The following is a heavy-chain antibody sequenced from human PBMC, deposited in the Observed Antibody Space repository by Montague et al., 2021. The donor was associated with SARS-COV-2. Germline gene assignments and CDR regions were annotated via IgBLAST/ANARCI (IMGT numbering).Heavy chain of an antibody. J-gene: IGHJ4*02. CDR2: IDWDDDK. V-gene: IGHV2-70*11. CDR3: ARTFYDILTSYSKWGFDY. CDR1: GFSLSTSGMC. Sequence: PALVKPTQTLTLTCTFSGFSLSTSGMCVSWIRQPPGKALEWLARIDWDDDKYYSTSLKTRLTISKDTSKNQVVLTMTNMDPVDTATYYCARTFYDILTSYSKWGFDYWGQGTLVTVSS. D-gene: IGHD3-9*01.